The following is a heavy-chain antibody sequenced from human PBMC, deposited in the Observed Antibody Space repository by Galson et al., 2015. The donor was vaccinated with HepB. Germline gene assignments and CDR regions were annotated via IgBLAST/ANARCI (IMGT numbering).Heavy chain of an antibody. D-gene: IGHD5-12*01. Sequence: SLRLSCAASGFTFSSYSMNWVRQAPGKGLEWVSSISSSSSYIYYADSVKGRFTISRDNAKNSLYLQMNSLRAEDTAVYYCARDRGYSGYDHFDYWGQGTLVTVSS. V-gene: IGHV3-21*01. CDR2: ISSSSSYI. J-gene: IGHJ4*02. CDR3: ARDRGYSGYDHFDY. CDR1: GFTFSSYS.